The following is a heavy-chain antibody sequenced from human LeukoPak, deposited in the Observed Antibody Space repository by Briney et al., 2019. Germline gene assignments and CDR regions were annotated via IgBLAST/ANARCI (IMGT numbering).Heavy chain of an antibody. CDR2: INQDGSGK. CDR1: GFTFSSYW. Sequence: GGSLRLSCAASGFTFSSYWRSWVRQAPGKGLEWVANINQDGSGKYYVDSVKGRFTISRDNAKNSLYLQMNSLRAEDTAVYYCARVVGAGYFDLWGRGTLVTVSS. J-gene: IGHJ2*01. V-gene: IGHV3-7*01. CDR3: ARVVGAGYFDL. D-gene: IGHD1-26*01.